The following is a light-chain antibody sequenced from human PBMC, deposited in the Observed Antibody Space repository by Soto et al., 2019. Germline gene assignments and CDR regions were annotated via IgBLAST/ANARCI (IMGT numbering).Light chain of an antibody. CDR3: AAWDDSLNGPGV. CDR2: SNN. Sequence: QSVLNQPPSASGTPGQRVTISCSGSSSNIGTNYVYWYQQLPGTAPKLLIYSNNQRPSGVPDRFSGSKSGTSASLAISGLRSEDEADYFCAAWDDSLNGPGVFGGGTKVTVL. J-gene: IGLJ3*02. CDR1: SSNIGTNY. V-gene: IGLV1-47*01.